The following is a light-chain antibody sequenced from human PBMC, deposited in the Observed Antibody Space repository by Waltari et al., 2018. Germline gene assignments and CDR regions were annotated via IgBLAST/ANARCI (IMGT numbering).Light chain of an antibody. CDR3: QQYGSSVMYT. CDR2: GAS. J-gene: IGKJ2*01. V-gene: IGKV3-20*01. CDR1: QSVSRSR. Sequence: EVVLTQSPATLYLSPGERATLSCRASQSVSRSRVAWYLHKPGQAPRLLIYGASGRATGIPDRFSGSGSGTDFSLTISRVEPEDFAVYYCQQYGSSVMYTFGQGTKLEIK.